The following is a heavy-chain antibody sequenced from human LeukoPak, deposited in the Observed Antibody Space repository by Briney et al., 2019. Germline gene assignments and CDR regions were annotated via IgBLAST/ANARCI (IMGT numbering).Heavy chain of an antibody. D-gene: IGHD2-21*01. CDR2: IYHSGST. J-gene: IGHJ3*02. Sequence: PSETLSLTCAVSGYSISSGYYWGWIRQPPGKGLEWIGSIYHSGSTYYNPSLKSRVTISVDTSKNKFSLKLSSVTAADTAVYYCARQVVIAVDAFDIWGQGTMVTVSS. CDR3: ARQVVIAVDAFDI. V-gene: IGHV4-38-2*01. CDR1: GYSISSGYY.